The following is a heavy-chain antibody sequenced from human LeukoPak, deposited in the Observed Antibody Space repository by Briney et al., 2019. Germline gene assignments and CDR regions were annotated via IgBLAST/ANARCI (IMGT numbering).Heavy chain of an antibody. V-gene: IGHV3-74*01. J-gene: IGHJ4*02. CDR2: INSDGSST. CDR1: GFTFSSYW. D-gene: IGHD5-12*01. Sequence: GSLRLSCAASGFTFSSYWMHWVRQAPGKGLVWVSRINSDGSSTSYADSVKGRFTISRDNAKNSLYLQMNSLRAEDTAVYYCARGPRRREGYDYDSNDYWGQGTLVTVSS. CDR3: ARGPRRREGYDYDSNDY.